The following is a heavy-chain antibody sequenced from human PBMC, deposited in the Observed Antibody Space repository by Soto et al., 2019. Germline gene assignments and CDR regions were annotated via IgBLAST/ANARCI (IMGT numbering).Heavy chain of an antibody. CDR3: ARGYRPSIAARRLSPFDY. CDR2: INHSGST. V-gene: IGHV4-34*01. CDR1: GGSFSGYY. J-gene: IGHJ4*02. D-gene: IGHD6-6*01. Sequence: SETLSLTCAVYGGSFSGYYWSWIRQPPGKGLEWIGEINHSGSTNYNPSLKSRVTISVDTSKNQFSLKLSSVTAADTAVYYCARGYRPSIAARRLSPFDYWGQGTLVTVSS.